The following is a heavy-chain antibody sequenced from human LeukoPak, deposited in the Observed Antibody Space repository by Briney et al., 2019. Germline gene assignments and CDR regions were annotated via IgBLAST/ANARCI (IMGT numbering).Heavy chain of an antibody. CDR3: AREGGYYDSSGYYDFDY. CDR1: GFTFSCYG. CDR2: IWYDGSNK. J-gene: IGHJ4*02. V-gene: IGHV3-33*01. D-gene: IGHD3-22*01. Sequence: GGSVRLSCAASGFTFSCYGMHWVRQAPGEGLEWVAVIWYDGSNKYYADSVKGRFTISRDNSKNTLYLQMNSLRAEDTAVYYCAREGGYYDSSGYYDFDYWGQGTLVTVSS.